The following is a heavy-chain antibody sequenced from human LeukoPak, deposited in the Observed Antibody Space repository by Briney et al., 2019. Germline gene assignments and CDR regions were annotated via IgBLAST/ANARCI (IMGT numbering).Heavy chain of an antibody. Sequence: GESLQISCKGSGYSFTSYWIGWVRQLPGKGLGWMGIIYPGDSDTRYSPSFQGQVTISADKSISTAYLQWSSLKASDTAMYYCARLLLWRSGSYPYYFDYWGQGTLVTVSS. CDR3: ARLLLWRSGSYPYYFDY. CDR1: GYSFTSYW. J-gene: IGHJ4*02. D-gene: IGHD3-10*01. CDR2: IYPGDSDT. V-gene: IGHV5-51*01.